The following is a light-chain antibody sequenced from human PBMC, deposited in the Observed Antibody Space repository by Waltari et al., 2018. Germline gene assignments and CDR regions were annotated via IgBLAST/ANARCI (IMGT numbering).Light chain of an antibody. V-gene: IGLV3-19*01. J-gene: IGLJ3*02. CDR1: SPRRLY. CDR2: GKD. Sequence: SSELTQDPAVSVVLGQPVRIPCPGDSPRRLYAAWYQKRPGQAPILVIYGKDHRPSRIPDRFSGSHSGNTASLTITGAQAEDEADYYCNSRDNSNTWVFGGGTRLTVV. CDR3: NSRDNSNTWV.